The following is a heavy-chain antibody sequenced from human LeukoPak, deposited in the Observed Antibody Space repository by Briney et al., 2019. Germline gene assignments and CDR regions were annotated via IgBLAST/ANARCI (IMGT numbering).Heavy chain of an antibody. V-gene: IGHV4-59*12. J-gene: IGHJ4*02. D-gene: IGHD3-22*01. CDR2: IYYSGST. CDR3: ARDSPTYYYDSSGYPGDY. Sequence: SETLSLTCTVSGGSISSYYWSWIRQPPGKGLEWIGYIYYSGSTNYNPSLKSRVTISVDTSKNQFSLKLSSVTAADTAVYYCARDSPTYYYDSSGYPGDYWGQGTLVTVSS. CDR1: GGSISSYY.